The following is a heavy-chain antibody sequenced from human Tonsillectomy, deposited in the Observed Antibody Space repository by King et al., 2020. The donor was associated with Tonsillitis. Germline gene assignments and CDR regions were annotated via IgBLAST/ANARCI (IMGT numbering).Heavy chain of an antibody. Sequence: VQLVESGGGLVQPGGSLRLSCAASGFSFSDYSMNWVRQAPGKGLEWISYIRSSSSIISYADFGKGRFTISRDNAKNLLYLQMNSLRDEDTAVDFCARDTPEDPIGASLDYWGQGTTVTVSP. CDR3: ARDTPEDPIGASLDY. V-gene: IGHV3-48*02. CDR1: GFSFSDYS. CDR2: IRSSSSII. D-gene: IGHD2-15*01. J-gene: IGHJ3*01.